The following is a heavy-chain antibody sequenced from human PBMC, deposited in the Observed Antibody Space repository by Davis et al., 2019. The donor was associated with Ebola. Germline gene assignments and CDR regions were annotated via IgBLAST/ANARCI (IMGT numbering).Heavy chain of an antibody. J-gene: IGHJ5*02. V-gene: IGHV1-18*01. D-gene: IGHD2-21*01. CDR1: GYTFTSYG. CDR3: ARSYCGGDCYEGAYNWFDP. Sequence: ASVKVSCKASGYTFTSYGISWVRQAPGQGLEWMGWISAYNGNTNYAQKLQGRVTMTTDTSTSTVYMELSSLRSEDTAVYYCARSYCGGDCYEGAYNWFDPWGQGTLVTVSS. CDR2: ISAYNGNT.